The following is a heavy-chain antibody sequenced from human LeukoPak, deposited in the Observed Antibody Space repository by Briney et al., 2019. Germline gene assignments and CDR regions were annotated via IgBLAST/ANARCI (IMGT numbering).Heavy chain of an antibody. CDR2: MNPNSGNT. Sequence: ASVKVSCKASGYTFTSYDINWVRQATGQGLEWMGWMNPNSGNTGYAQKFQGRVTMTRNTSISIAYMELSSLRSEDTAVYYCARGSGVSYYYGSGSSDFDYWGQGTLVTVSS. CDR3: ARGSGVSYYYGSGSSDFDY. CDR1: GYTFTSYD. J-gene: IGHJ4*02. V-gene: IGHV1-8*01. D-gene: IGHD3-10*01.